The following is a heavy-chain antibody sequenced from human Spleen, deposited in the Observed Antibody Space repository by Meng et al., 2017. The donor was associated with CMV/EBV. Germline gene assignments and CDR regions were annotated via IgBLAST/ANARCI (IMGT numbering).Heavy chain of an antibody. CDR1: YP. CDR2: IIPILGIA. D-gene: IGHD2-15*01. V-gene: IGHV1-69*04. CDR3: TREFLVGCSGGSCYSRYWYFDL. Sequence: YPISWVRQAPGQGLEWMGRIIPILGIANYAQQFQGRVTITADKSTSTAHMELSSLRSEDTAVYYCTREFLVGCSGGSCYSRYWYFDLWGRGTLVTVSS. J-gene: IGHJ2*01.